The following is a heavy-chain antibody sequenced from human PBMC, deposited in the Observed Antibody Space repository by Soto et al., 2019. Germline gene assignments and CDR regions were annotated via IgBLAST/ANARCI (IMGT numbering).Heavy chain of an antibody. D-gene: IGHD2-15*01. Sequence: GGSMRLSCAASGFTFGDYAMHWVRQAPGKGLEWVSGISWNSGSIGYADSMKGRFTVSRDNAKSSLYLQMNSLRAEDTALYYCAKDEYSSGAHAFDIWGQGTMVTVSS. J-gene: IGHJ3*02. CDR1: GFTFGDYA. V-gene: IGHV3-9*01. CDR2: ISWNSGSI. CDR3: AKDEYSSGAHAFDI.